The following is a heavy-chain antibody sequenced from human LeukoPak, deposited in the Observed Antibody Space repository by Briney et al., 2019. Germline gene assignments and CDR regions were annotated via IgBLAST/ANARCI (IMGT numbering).Heavy chain of an antibody. V-gene: IGHV1-2*02. J-gene: IGHJ4*02. CDR3: ASEDCSGGSCYATIPLC. CDR1: GYTFTGYY. CDR2: INPNSGGT. D-gene: IGHD2-15*01. Sequence: ASVKVSCKASGYTFTGYYMHWVRQAPGQGLEWMGWINPNSGGTNYAQKFQGRVTMTRDTSISTAYMELSRLRSDDTAVYYCASEDCSGGSCYATIPLCWGQGTLVTVSS.